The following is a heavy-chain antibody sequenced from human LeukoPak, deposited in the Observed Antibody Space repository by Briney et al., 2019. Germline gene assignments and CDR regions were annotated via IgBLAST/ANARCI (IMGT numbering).Heavy chain of an antibody. V-gene: IGHV4-39*07. J-gene: IGHJ4*02. Sequence: PSETLSLTCTVSGGSISSSSYYWGWIRQPPGKGLEWIGSIYYSGSTYYNPSLKSRVMISVDTSKNQFSLKVSSVTAADTAVYYCARGAVAGTDYWGQGTLVTVSS. CDR3: ARGAVAGTDY. D-gene: IGHD6-19*01. CDR1: GGSISSSSYY. CDR2: IYYSGST.